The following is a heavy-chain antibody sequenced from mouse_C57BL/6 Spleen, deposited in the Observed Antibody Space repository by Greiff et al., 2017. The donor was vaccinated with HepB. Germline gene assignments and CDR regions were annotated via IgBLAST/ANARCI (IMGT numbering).Heavy chain of an antibody. V-gene: IGHV1-22*01. Sequence: EVQLQQSGPELVKPGASVKMSCKASGYTFTDYNMHWVKQSHGKSLEWIGYINPNNGGTSYNQKVKGKATLTVNKSSSTAYMELRSLTSEDSAVYYCARGGQFNYGRYYYAMDYWGQGTSVTVSS. D-gene: IGHD1-1*01. CDR1: GYTFTDYN. CDR2: INPNNGGT. CDR3: ARGGQFNYGRYYYAMDY. J-gene: IGHJ4*01.